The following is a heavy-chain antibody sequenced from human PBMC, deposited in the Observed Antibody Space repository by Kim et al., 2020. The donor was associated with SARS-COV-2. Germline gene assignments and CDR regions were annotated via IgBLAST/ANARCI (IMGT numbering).Heavy chain of an antibody. Sequence: YTPALKRRVTISVDTSKNQFSLKLGSVTAADTAVYYCARLSGWREYYFDYWGQGTLVTVSS. V-gene: IGHV4-39*01. CDR3: ARLSGWREYYFDY. D-gene: IGHD6-19*01. J-gene: IGHJ4*02.